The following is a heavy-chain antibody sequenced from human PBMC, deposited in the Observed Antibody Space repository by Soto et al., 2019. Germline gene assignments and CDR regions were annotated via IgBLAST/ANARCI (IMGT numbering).Heavy chain of an antibody. D-gene: IGHD2-2*01. CDR1: GYTFTSYA. Sequence: ASVKVSCKASGYTFTSYAMHWVRQAPGQRLEWMGWINAGNGNTKSSQKFQGRVTITRDTSASTAYMELSSLRSEDTAVYYCARVGLSCNVVHYLWGQGTLFTVSS. V-gene: IGHV1-3*01. CDR2: INAGNGNT. CDR3: ARVGLSCNVVHYL. J-gene: IGHJ5*02.